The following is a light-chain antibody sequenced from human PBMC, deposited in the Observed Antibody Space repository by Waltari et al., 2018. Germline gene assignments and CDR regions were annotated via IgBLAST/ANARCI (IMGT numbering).Light chain of an antibody. CDR2: WSS. CDR3: QQHYGSPLT. Sequence: DIVITQSPDPPAVSLGEGATIHCKSSQSVLSSSNNKNYLAWYQHKPGQPPKLLISWSSTRESGVPDLFSGSGSGTDFTLTISSLQAEDVAVYYCQQHYGSPLTFGGGTKVEIK. CDR1: QSVLSSSNNKNY. V-gene: IGKV4-1*01. J-gene: IGKJ4*01.